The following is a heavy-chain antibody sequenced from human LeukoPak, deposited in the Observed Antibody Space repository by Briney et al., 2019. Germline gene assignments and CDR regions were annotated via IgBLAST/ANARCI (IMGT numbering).Heavy chain of an antibody. CDR3: ARMYYYDSSGYSPRAFDI. CDR1: AGSISSSSYY. V-gene: IGHV4-39*01. J-gene: IGHJ3*02. CDR2: IYYSGST. D-gene: IGHD3-22*01. Sequence: TSETLSLTCTVSAGSISSSSYYWGWIRQPPGKGLEWIGSIYYSGSTYYNPSLKSRVTISVDTSKNQFSLKLSSVTAADTAVYYCARMYYYDSSGYSPRAFDIWGQGTMVTVSS.